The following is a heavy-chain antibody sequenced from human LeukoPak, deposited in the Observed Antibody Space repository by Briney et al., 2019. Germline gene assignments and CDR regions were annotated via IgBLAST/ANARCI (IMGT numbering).Heavy chain of an antibody. V-gene: IGHV3-23*01. CDR1: GFNFRNYA. J-gene: IGHJ4*02. CDR2: VSGSGRNT. Sequence: GGSLRLSCVVWGFNFRNYAMRWVRHAPGKGLEWVSVVSGSGRNTHYADSVKGRFTSSRDISKNTLYLQMNRLRAEDTAVYYGARLITSETTTYYSVFQYWGQGALVTVSS. CDR3: ARLITSETTTYYSVFQY. D-gene: IGHD3-10*02.